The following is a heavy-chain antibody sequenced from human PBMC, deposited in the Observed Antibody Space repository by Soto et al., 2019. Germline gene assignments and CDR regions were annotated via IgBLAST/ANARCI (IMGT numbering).Heavy chain of an antibody. V-gene: IGHV3-7*01. D-gene: IGHD6-13*01. CDR1: GFTFSSYW. Sequence: EVQLVESGGGLVQPGGSLRLSCAASGFTFSSYWMSWVRQAPGPGLEWVATIKQDGSEEYYVDSVKGRFTISRDNAKNSPYLQMNSLRAEDTAVYYCAGDGGGSSRNAYFGYWGQGTLVTFSS. J-gene: IGHJ4*02. CDR2: IKQDGSEE. CDR3: AGDGGGSSRNAYFGY.